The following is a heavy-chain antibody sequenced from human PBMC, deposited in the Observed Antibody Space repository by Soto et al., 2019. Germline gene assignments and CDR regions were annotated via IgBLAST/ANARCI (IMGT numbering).Heavy chain of an antibody. CDR3: ARHRRLITMVRGVIIHDAFDI. J-gene: IGHJ3*02. CDR1: SGSISSSNW. D-gene: IGHD3-10*01. Sequence: SETLSLTCAVSSGSISSSNWWSWVRQPPGKGLEWIGEIYYSGSTNYNPSLKSRVTISVDKSKNQFSLKLSSVTAADTAVYYCARHRRLITMVRGVIIHDAFDIWGQGTMVTV. V-gene: IGHV4-4*02. CDR2: IYYSGST.